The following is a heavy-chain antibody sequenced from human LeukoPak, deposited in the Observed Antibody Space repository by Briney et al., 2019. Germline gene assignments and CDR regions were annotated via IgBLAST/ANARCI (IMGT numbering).Heavy chain of an antibody. CDR3: AREGTVVAPFPNLNNWFDP. Sequence: GGSLRLSCAASGFTFSSYSMNWVRQAPGKGLEWVSSISSSSSYIYYADSVKGRFTISRDNAKNSLYLQMNSLRAEDTAVYYCAREGTVVAPFPNLNNWFDPWGQGTLVTVSS. CDR1: GFTFSSYS. D-gene: IGHD4-23*01. CDR2: ISSSSSYI. J-gene: IGHJ5*02. V-gene: IGHV3-21*04.